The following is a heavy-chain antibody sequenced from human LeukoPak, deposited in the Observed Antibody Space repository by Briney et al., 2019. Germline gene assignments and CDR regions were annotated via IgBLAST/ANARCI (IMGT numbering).Heavy chain of an antibody. Sequence: PSGTLSLTCTVSGGSISSGGYYWSWIRQHPGKGLEWIGYIYYSGSTYYNPSLKSRVTISVDTSKNQFSLKLSSVTAADTAVYCCARVRRSSADYWGQGTLVTVSS. J-gene: IGHJ4*02. D-gene: IGHD3-16*01. CDR3: ARVRRSSADY. V-gene: IGHV4-31*03. CDR1: GGSISSGGYY. CDR2: IYYSGST.